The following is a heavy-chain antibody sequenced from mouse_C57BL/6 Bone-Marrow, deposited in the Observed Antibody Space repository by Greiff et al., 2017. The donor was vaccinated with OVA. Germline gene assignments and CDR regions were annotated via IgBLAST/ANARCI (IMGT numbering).Heavy chain of an antibody. Sequence: QVQLKQPGAELVRPGSSVKLSCKASGYTFTSYWMDWVKQRPGQGLEWIGNIYPSDSETHYNQKFKDKATLTVDKSSSTAYMQLSSLTSEDSAVYYCARRELGPDYFDYWGQGTTLTVSS. CDR3: ARRELGPDYFDY. V-gene: IGHV1-61*01. CDR1: GYTFTSYW. J-gene: IGHJ2*01. D-gene: IGHD4-1*01. CDR2: IYPSDSET.